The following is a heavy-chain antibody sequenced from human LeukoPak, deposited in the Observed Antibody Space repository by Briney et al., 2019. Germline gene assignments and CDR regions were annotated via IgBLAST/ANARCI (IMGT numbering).Heavy chain of an antibody. Sequence: ASVKVSCKASGYTFTSYGISWVRQAPGQGLEWMGWISAYNGNTNYAQKLQGRVTMTTDTSTSTAYMELRSLRSDDTAVYYCARVVFRSGYYERSYYYYMDVWGKGTTVTISS. D-gene: IGHD3-22*01. CDR3: ARVVFRSGYYERSYYYYMDV. CDR2: ISAYNGNT. CDR1: GYTFTSYG. V-gene: IGHV1-18*01. J-gene: IGHJ6*03.